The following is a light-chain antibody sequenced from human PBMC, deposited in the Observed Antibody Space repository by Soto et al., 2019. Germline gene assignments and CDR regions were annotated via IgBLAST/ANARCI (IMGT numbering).Light chain of an antibody. CDR2: GAS. Sequence: EIVMTQSPATLSASPGERAALSCRASQSVSSYLAWYQQKPGQAPRLLIYGASTRATGIPARFSGSGSGTEFTLIISSLQSEDFAVYYCQQYGNWPPWTFGQGTKVEIK. CDR3: QQYGNWPPWT. V-gene: IGKV3-15*01. CDR1: QSVSSY. J-gene: IGKJ1*01.